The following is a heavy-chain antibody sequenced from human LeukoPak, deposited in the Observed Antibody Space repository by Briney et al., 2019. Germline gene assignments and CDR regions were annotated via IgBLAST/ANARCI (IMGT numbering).Heavy chain of an antibody. Sequence: PGGSLRLSCAASGFTFSTYGMHWVRQAPGKGLEWVAFIRYDGSNKYYADSVKGRFTISRDNSKNTLYLQMNSLRDEDTAVYYCAKDHWRQLERSDWFDPWGQGTLVTVSS. V-gene: IGHV3-30*02. D-gene: IGHD1-1*01. CDR3: AKDHWRQLERSDWFDP. J-gene: IGHJ5*02. CDR2: IRYDGSNK. CDR1: GFTFSTYG.